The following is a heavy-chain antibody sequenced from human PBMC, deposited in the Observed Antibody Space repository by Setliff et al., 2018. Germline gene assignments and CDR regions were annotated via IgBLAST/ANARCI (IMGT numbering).Heavy chain of an antibody. Sequence: SETLSLTCVVYGGSFSGYYWSWIRQPPGKGLEWIGEINHSGSTNYNPSLKSRVTISVDTSKNQFSLKLSSVTAADTAVYYCTRGPDGYTYQGAFDIWGQGTMVTVSS. V-gene: IGHV4-34*01. CDR3: TRGPDGYTYQGAFDI. CDR1: GGSFSGYY. D-gene: IGHD5-12*01. J-gene: IGHJ3*02. CDR2: INHSGST.